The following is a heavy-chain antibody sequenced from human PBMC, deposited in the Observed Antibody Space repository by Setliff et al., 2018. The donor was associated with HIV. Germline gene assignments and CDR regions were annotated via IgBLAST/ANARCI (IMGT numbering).Heavy chain of an antibody. CDR3: LMIGGGDY. V-gene: IGHV1-69*13. CDR1: GGTFSGYA. D-gene: IGHD3-22*01. Sequence: SVKVSCKAPGGTFSGYAFSWVRQAPGQGFEWMGGSIPVFGTVNYAQKFLGRATITADESTNTSYMELTSLRSEDTAVYYCLMIGGGDYWGQGTLVTVSS. CDR2: SIPVFGTV. J-gene: IGHJ4*02.